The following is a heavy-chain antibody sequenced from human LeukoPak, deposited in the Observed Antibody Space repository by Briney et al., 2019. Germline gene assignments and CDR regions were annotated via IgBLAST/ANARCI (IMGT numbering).Heavy chain of an antibody. D-gene: IGHD4-17*01. V-gene: IGHV3-21*01. CDR1: GFTFSSYD. CDR2: ISSSSGYI. J-gene: IGHJ5*02. Sequence: GGSLRLSCAASGFTFSSYDMNWVRQAPGKGLESVSFISSSSGYIYYADSVKGRFTISRDNAKNSLYLQMNSLRAEDTAVYYCARGSRGYGDSYNWFDPWGQGTLVTVSS. CDR3: ARGSRGYGDSYNWFDP.